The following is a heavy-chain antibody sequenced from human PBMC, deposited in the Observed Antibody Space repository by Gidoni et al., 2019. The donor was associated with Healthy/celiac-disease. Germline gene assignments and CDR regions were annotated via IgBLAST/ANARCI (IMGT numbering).Heavy chain of an antibody. V-gene: IGHV3-21*01. J-gene: IGHJ2*01. Sequence: EVQLVESGGGLVKPGGSLRLSCAASGFTFSSYSMNWVRQAPGKGLEWVSSISSSSSYIYYADSVKGRFTISRDNAKNSLYLQMNSLRAEDTAVYYCARALAQVLSRRLIPSRWWDFDLWGRGTLVTVSS. CDR2: ISSSSSYI. CDR1: GFTFSSYS. D-gene: IGHD3-22*01. CDR3: ARALAQVLSRRLIPSRWWDFDL.